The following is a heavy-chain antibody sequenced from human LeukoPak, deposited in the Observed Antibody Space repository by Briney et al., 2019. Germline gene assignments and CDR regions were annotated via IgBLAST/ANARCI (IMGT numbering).Heavy chain of an antibody. J-gene: IGHJ3*02. Sequence: GGSLRLSCAASGLTFSSFAMHWVRQAPGKGLEYVSGISSNGDSTYYANSVKGRFTISRDNSKNTLYLQMGSLRAEDMAVYYCARSVVVIDVFDIWGQGTMVTVSS. CDR1: GLTFSSFA. D-gene: IGHD3-22*01. V-gene: IGHV3-64*01. CDR3: ARSVVVIDVFDI. CDR2: ISSNGDST.